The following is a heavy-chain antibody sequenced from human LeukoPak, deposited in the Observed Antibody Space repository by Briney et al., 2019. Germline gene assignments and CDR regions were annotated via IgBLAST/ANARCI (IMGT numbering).Heavy chain of an antibody. CDR3: TRDGIRVLDY. J-gene: IGHJ4*02. CDR1: GDSVSSNSAA. Sequence: SQTLSLTCAISGDSVSSNSAAWNWIRQSPSRGLEWLGRTYYTSKLYNDYAVSVKSRIVINPDTSKNQFSLQLSSVTPEDTAVYYCTRDGIRVLDYWGQGILVTVSS. CDR2: TYYTSKLYN. D-gene: IGHD1-1*01. V-gene: IGHV6-1*01.